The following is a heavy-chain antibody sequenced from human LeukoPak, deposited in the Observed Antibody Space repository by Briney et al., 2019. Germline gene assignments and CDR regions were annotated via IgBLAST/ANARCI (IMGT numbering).Heavy chain of an antibody. V-gene: IGHV3-23*01. CDR3: AKDSRSGWYGVGDY. Sequence: GGSLRLSCAASGFTFSDYYMSWIRQAPGKGLEWVSAISGSGGSTYYADSAKGRFTISRDNSKNTLYLQMDSLRAADTAVYYCAKDSRSGWYGVGDYWGQGTLVTVSS. D-gene: IGHD6-19*01. J-gene: IGHJ4*02. CDR2: ISGSGGST. CDR1: GFTFSDYY.